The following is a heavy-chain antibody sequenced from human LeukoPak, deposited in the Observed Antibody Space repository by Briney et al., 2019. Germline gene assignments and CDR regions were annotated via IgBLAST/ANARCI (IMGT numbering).Heavy chain of an antibody. CDR3: AREKGYMVRGKLGY. D-gene: IGHD3-10*01. V-gene: IGHV4-59*12. Sequence: PSETLSLTCTVSGGSISSYYWSWIRQPPGKGLEWIGYIHYSGSTNYNPSLKSRVTISVDTSKNQFSLKLSSVTAADTAVYYCAREKGYMVRGKLGYWGQGTLVTVSS. J-gene: IGHJ4*02. CDR1: GGSISSYY. CDR2: IHYSGST.